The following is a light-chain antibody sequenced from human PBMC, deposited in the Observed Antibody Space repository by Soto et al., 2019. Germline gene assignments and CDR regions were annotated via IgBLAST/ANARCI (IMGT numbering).Light chain of an antibody. CDR3: QQYDSYSS. CDR1: QSVSSR. V-gene: IGKV1-5*03. Sequence: DIPMTQSPPTLSASVGDRVTITCRASQSVSSRLAWYQQKPGRAPKLLIYKASSLERGVPSRFSGSGSGTEFALTISSLQPDDFATYYCQQYDSYSSFGPGTKVDIK. J-gene: IGKJ3*01. CDR2: KAS.